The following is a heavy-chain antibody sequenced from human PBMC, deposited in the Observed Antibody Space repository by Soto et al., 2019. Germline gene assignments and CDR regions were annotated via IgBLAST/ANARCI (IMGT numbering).Heavy chain of an antibody. J-gene: IGHJ4*02. V-gene: IGHV4-30-4*01. CDR3: ARATYDSSTYYLDY. CDR2: IYYTGNT. Sequence: QVQLQESGPGLVKPSQTLSLTCTVSGASISGGDYYWPWIRQLPGKGLEWIGSIYYTGNTYSNPSLESRLSISVDPSNNQLALRLTSVTAADTAIYYSARATYDSSTYYLDYWGQGTLVTVSS. D-gene: IGHD3-22*01. CDR1: GASISGGDYY.